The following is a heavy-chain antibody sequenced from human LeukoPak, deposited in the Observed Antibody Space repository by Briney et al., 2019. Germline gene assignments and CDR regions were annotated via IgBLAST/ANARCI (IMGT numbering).Heavy chain of an antibody. Sequence: GALVKVSCKASGYTFTSYDINWVRQATGQGLEWMGWMNPNNGNTGYAQKFQGRVTMTRSTSISTAYMELSSLRSEDTAVYYCAGLASSSWPLYYYYGMDVWGQGTTVTVSS. CDR2: MNPNNGNT. V-gene: IGHV1-8*01. CDR3: AGLASSSWPLYYYYGMDV. D-gene: IGHD6-13*01. CDR1: GYTFTSYD. J-gene: IGHJ6*02.